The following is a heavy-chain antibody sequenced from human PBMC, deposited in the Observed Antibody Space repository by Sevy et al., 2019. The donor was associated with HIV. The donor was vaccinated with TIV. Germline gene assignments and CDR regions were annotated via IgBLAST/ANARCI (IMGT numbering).Heavy chain of an antibody. CDR3: ARDRYYDASGYYYYYYGMDV. V-gene: IGHV3-66*01. Sequence: GGSLRLSCAASGLSVSDNYMNWVRQAPGKGLELVSVIYSDGRTYYADSVKGRFTIARDNSRNTLYLHMNNLRPEDTVLYYCARDRYYDASGYYYYYYGMDVWGQGTTVTVSS. D-gene: IGHD3-22*01. J-gene: IGHJ6*02. CDR2: IYSDGRT. CDR1: GLSVSDNY.